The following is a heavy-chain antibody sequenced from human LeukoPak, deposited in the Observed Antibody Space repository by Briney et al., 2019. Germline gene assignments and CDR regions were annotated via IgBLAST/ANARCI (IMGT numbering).Heavy chain of an antibody. CDR1: GFSFTIYC. CDR2: ILYDGSNK. J-gene: IGHJ4*01. Sequence: RGSLRLSCAASGFSFTIYCVHWVRPAPRRGLEWVAAILYDGSNKDYSHSVKGRFTVSPDNAKNTLYLKMNSWRAEDTAMYYCAKAEYYDFWSGLDYWGQGTLVTVSS. CDR3: AKAEYYDFWSGLDY. D-gene: IGHD3-3*01. V-gene: IGHV3-30*18.